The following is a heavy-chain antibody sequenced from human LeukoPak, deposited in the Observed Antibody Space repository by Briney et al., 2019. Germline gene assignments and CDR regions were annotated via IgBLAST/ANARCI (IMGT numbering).Heavy chain of an antibody. Sequence: SVKVSCKASGGTFSSYAISWVRQAPGQGLEWMGRIIPILGIANYAQKFQGRVTITADKSTSTAYMELSSLRSEDTAVYYCARARGYSGYDDHWGQGTLVTVYS. CDR3: ARARGYSGYDDH. D-gene: IGHD5-12*01. J-gene: IGHJ4*02. V-gene: IGHV1-69*04. CDR2: IIPILGIA. CDR1: GGTFSSYA.